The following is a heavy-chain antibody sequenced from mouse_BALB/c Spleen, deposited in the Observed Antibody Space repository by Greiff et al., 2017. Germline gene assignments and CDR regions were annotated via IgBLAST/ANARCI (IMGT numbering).Heavy chain of an antibody. D-gene: IGHD2-1*01. V-gene: IGHV5-6-3*01. CDR1: GFTFSSYG. CDR3: ARDWGYGNYDSY. CDR2: INSNGGST. J-gene: IGHJ2*01. Sequence: EVQLVESGGGLVQPGGSLKLSCAASGFTFSSYGMSWVRQTPDKRLELVATINSNGGSTYYPDSVKGRFTISRDNAKNTLYLQMSSLKSEDTAMYYCARDWGYGNYDSYWGQGTTLTVSS.